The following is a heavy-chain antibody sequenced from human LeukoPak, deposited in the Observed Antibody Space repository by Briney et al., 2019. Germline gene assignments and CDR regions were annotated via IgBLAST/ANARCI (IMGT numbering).Heavy chain of an antibody. Sequence: PSETLSLTCTVSGGSISSNSYYWGWIRQPPGKGLEWIGSIYYSGNTYYNPSLKSRVTISVDTSKNQFSLRLSSVTAADTAIYYCARLEMTTVYYFDFWGQGTLVTVSS. CDR2: IYYSGNT. CDR3: ARLEMTTVYYFDF. D-gene: IGHD4-11*01. V-gene: IGHV4-39*01. CDR1: GGSISSNSYY. J-gene: IGHJ4*02.